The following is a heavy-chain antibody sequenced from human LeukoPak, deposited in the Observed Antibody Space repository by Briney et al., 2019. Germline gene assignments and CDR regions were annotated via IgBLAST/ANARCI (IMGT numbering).Heavy chain of an antibody. CDR2: IYASGST. D-gene: IGHD5-12*01. J-gene: IGHJ4*02. Sequence: SETLSLTCTVSGGSISTYYWNWIRQPPGKGLEWIGYIYASGSTNYNPSLKSRVTISVDTSKNQFSLKLSSVTAADTAVYFCARHLYSGYDRVFDYWGQGSLVTVSS. CDR1: GGSISTYY. V-gene: IGHV4-4*09. CDR3: ARHLYSGYDRVFDY.